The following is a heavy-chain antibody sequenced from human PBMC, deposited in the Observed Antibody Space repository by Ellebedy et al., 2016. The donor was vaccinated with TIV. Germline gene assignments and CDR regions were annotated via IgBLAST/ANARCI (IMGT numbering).Heavy chain of an antibody. V-gene: IGHV3-23*01. D-gene: IGHD3-22*01. J-gene: IGHJ4*02. CDR3: AKDRDDSSGYFSQFDY. CDR2: ISGSSGST. CDR1: GFTFSSYA. Sequence: GGSLRLXCAASGFTFSSYAMSWVRQAPGKGLEWVSSISGSSGSTYYADSVRGRFTISRDNSKNTLYLQMNSLRAEDTALYYCAKDRDDSSGYFSQFDYWGQGTLVTVSS.